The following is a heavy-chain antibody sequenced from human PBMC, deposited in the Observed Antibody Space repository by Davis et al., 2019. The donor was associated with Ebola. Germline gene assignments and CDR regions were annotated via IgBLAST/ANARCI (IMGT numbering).Heavy chain of an antibody. V-gene: IGHV3-74*03. D-gene: IGHD3-3*01. CDR1: GFTFSAYW. J-gene: IGHJ4*02. Sequence: HTGGSLRLSCAASGFTFSAYWMHWVRQVPGKGPVWVSYITSDGSETTYADSVKGRFTISRDNAGNSVYLQMNSLRAEDTAIYYCARESRTFWSGHFDYWGQGSLVTVSP. CDR3: ARESRTFWSGHFDY. CDR2: ITSDGSET.